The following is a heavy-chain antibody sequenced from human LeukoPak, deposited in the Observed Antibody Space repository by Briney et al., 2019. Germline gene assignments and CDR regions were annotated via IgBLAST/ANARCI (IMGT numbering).Heavy chain of an antibody. CDR1: GFSLSTSGVG. D-gene: IGHD3-22*01. CDR2: IYWDDDK. Sequence: SGPTLVNPTQTLTLTCTFSGFSLSTSGVGVGWIRQPPGKALEWLALIYWDDDKRYSPSLKSRLTLTKDTSKNQVVLTMTNMDPVDTATYYCALSGYFDTSGPLPPDYWGQGTLVTVSS. V-gene: IGHV2-5*02. CDR3: ALSGYFDTSGPLPPDY. J-gene: IGHJ4*02.